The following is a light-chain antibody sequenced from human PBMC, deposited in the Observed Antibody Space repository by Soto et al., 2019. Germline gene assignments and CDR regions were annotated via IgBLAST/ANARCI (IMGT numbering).Light chain of an antibody. V-gene: IGKV3-15*01. J-gene: IGKJ1*01. Sequence: ELVMTQSPATLSLSPGGRATLSCRASQSISETVAWYQQKPGQAPRLLIHGASTRAPGFPDRVSGSGSGTDFTLTISSLQSEDFAVYYGQQYDNWPWTFGQGTKVDIK. CDR2: GAS. CDR3: QQYDNWPWT. CDR1: QSISET.